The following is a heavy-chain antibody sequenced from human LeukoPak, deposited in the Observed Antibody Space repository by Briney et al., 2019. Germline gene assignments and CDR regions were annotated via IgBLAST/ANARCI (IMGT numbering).Heavy chain of an antibody. V-gene: IGHV4-38-2*02. Sequence: PSATLSLTCSGSNYSISNSLYWGWLRQPPGKGLEWIGSIYRSGSTFYNPSLKSRVTISLDTSKNQFSLKLSSVTAADTAVYFCARGTYGYYMDVWGKGTTVTVSS. J-gene: IGHJ6*03. D-gene: IGHD4-17*01. CDR2: IYRSGST. CDR1: NYSISNSLY. CDR3: ARGTYGYYMDV.